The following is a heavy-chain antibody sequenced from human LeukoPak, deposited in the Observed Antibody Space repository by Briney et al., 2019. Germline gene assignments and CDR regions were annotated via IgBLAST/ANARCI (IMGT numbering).Heavy chain of an antibody. CDR2: ISYDGSNK. J-gene: IGHJ2*01. V-gene: IGHV3-30*18. CDR1: GFTFSSYG. Sequence: GGSLRLSCAASGFTFSSYGMHWVRQAPGKGLEWVAVISYDGSNKYYADSVKGRFTIFRDNSKNTLYLQMSSLRAEDTAVYYCAKDGQQLTRSYWYFDLWGRGTLVTVSS. CDR3: AKDGQQLTRSYWYFDL. D-gene: IGHD6-13*01.